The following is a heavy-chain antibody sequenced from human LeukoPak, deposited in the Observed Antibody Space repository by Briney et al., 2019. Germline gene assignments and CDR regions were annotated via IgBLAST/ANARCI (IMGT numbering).Heavy chain of an antibody. CDR1: GYTFTSYD. J-gene: IGHJ4*02. Sequence: GAPVKVSCKASGYTFTSYDINWVRQATGQGLEWMGWMNPNSGNTGYAQKFQGRVTITRNTSISTAYMELSSLRSEDTAVYYCARRGVTIFGVVIDYWGQGTLVTVSS. CDR3: ARRGVTIFGVVIDY. V-gene: IGHV1-8*03. CDR2: MNPNSGNT. D-gene: IGHD3-3*01.